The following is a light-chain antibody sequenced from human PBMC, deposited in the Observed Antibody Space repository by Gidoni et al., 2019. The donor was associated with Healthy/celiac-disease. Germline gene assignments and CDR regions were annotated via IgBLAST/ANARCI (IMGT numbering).Light chain of an antibody. CDR3: QQYDNLPYS. J-gene: IGKJ2*03. CDR1: QASSNY. V-gene: IGKV1-33*01. CDR2: DAS. Sequence: DIQRTQSPSSLSASVGDRVTITCQASQASSNYLNWYQQKPGKAPKLLIYDASNLETGVPSRFSGSGSGTDFTFTISSLQPEDIATYYCQQYDNLPYSFGQGTKLEIK.